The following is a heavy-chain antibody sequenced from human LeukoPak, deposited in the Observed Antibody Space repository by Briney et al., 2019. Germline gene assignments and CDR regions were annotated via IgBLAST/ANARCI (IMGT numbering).Heavy chain of an antibody. V-gene: IGHV3-20*04. Sequence: GGSLRLSCAASGFTFDDYGMSWVRQAPGKGLEWVSGINWNGGRTGYVDSVKGRFTISRDNAKNSLYLQMNSLRAEDTAVYYCARGDGYNFFDYWGQGTLVTVSS. CDR3: ARGDGYNFFDY. CDR1: GFTFDDYG. D-gene: IGHD5-24*01. J-gene: IGHJ4*02. CDR2: INWNGGRT.